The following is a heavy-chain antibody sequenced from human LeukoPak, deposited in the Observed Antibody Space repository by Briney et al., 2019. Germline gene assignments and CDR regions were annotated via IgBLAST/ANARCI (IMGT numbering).Heavy chain of an antibody. CDR2: INHSGST. V-gene: IGHV4-34*01. CDR3: ARGHDSGSHFAWFDP. Sequence: SETLSLTCAVYGGSFSGFYWSWVRQSPGKGLEWIGEINHSGSTHYNPSFKSRVTILVDTSRNQFSLKLTSVTAADTAVYYCARGHDSGSHFAWFDPWGQGTLVTVSS. CDR1: GGSFSGFY. D-gene: IGHD3-10*01. J-gene: IGHJ5*02.